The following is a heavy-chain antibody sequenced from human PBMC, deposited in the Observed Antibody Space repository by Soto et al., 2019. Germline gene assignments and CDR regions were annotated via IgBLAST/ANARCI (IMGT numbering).Heavy chain of an antibody. Sequence: HPGGSLRLSCTTSGFTVSSSHMTWVRQAPGKGLEWVSVIYSGGSSYYAVSVQGRFTTSRDNSKNTVYLQMNSLRGEDTAMYYCARLGPYGSESYSFRYNWFDPWGQGT. CDR2: IYSGGSS. CDR3: ARLGPYGSESYSFRYNWFDP. D-gene: IGHD3-10*01. J-gene: IGHJ5*02. CDR1: GFTVSSSH. V-gene: IGHV3-53*01.